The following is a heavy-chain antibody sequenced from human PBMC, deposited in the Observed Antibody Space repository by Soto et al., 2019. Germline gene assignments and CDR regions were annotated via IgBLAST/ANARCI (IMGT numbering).Heavy chain of an antibody. CDR3: ARDYIEEIAAAGTYMDV. Sequence: QVQLVESGGGVVQPGRSLRLSCAASGFTFSSYAMHWVRQAPGKGLEWVAVISYDGSNKYYADSVKGRFTISRDNSKNTLYLQMNSLRAEDTAVYYCARDYIEEIAAAGTYMDVWGQGTTVTVSS. D-gene: IGHD6-13*01. V-gene: IGHV3-30-3*01. CDR2: ISYDGSNK. CDR1: GFTFSSYA. J-gene: IGHJ6*02.